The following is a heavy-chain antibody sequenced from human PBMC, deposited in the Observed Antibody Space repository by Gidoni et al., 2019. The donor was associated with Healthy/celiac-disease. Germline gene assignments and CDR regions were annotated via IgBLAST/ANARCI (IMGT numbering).Heavy chain of an antibody. CDR3: ARRLYVNSYYYYYMDV. CDR1: GGSFSGYY. J-gene: IGHJ6*03. D-gene: IGHD2-2*02. V-gene: IGHV4-34*01. CDR2: INHSGST. Sequence: QVQLQQWGAGLWKPPETLSLTCAGYGGSFSGYYWRWIRQPPGKGLEWVGEINHSGSTHSNPSLKSRVTISVDTSKNQFSLTLSSVTAADTAVYYCARRLYVNSYYYYYMDVWGKGTTVTVSS.